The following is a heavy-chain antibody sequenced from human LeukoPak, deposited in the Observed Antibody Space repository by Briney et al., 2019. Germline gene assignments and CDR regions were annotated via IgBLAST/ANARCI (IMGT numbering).Heavy chain of an antibody. D-gene: IGHD1-26*01. Sequence: SVKVSCKASGGTFSSYSISWVRQAPGQGLEWMGGIIPIFDTADYAQKFQGRVTITADESTSTAYMELSSLRSEDTAVYYCARDVVGATYFDWGQGTLVTVSS. V-gene: IGHV1-69*13. CDR1: GGTFSSYS. J-gene: IGHJ4*02. CDR2: IIPIFDTA. CDR3: ARDVVGATYFD.